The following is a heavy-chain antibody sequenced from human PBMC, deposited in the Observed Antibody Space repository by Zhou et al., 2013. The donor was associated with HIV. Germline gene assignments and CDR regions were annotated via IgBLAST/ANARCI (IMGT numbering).Heavy chain of an antibody. D-gene: IGHD5-18*01. CDR2: MNPNTGNT. CDR1: GYSFTNYD. Sequence: QVQLVQSGAEVKKPGASVKVSCKSSGYSFTNYDINWVRQATGQGLEWMGWMNPNTGNTGYAQKFQGRVTMTRNTSITTAYMELSSLRSEDTAVYYCARGLWHLSYNYYMDVWGRGTTGHRLL. CDR3: ARGLWHLSYNYYMDV. J-gene: IGHJ6*03. V-gene: IGHV1-8*02.